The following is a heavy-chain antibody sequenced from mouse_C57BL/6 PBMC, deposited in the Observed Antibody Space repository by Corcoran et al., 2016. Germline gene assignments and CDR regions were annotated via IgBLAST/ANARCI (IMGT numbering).Heavy chain of an antibody. J-gene: IGHJ3*01. CDR3: ARGAFTTGRAWFAY. CDR2: IYPRSGNT. CDR1: GYTFTSYG. V-gene: IGHV1-81*01. Sequence: QVQLQQSGAELARPGASVKLSCKASGYTFTSYGISWVKQRTGQGLEWIGEIYPRSGNTYYNEKFKGKATLTADKSSSTAYMELRSLTSEDSAVYFCARGAFTTGRAWFAYWGQGTLVTVSA. D-gene: IGHD1-1*01.